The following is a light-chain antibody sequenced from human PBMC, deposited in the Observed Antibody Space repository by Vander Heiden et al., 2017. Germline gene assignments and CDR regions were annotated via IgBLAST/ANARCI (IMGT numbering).Light chain of an antibody. CDR2: DVS. Sequence: QSALTQPRSVSGSPGPSVTISCTGTSSDVGGYNYVSWHQQHPGKAPKLMIYDVSKRPSGVPDRFSGSKSGKAASLTSSGLQAEDEADYYCCSYAGSYTLVFGGGTKLTVL. V-gene: IGLV2-11*01. CDR3: CSYAGSYTLV. J-gene: IGLJ2*01. CDR1: SSDVGGYNY.